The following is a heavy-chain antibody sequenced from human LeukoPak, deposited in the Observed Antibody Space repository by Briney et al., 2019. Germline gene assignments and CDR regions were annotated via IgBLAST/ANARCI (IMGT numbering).Heavy chain of an antibody. D-gene: IGHD1-26*01. CDR3: ALNWEL. CDR1: GDILSTYN. J-gene: IGHJ4*02. CDR2: INTNIGGT. Sequence: ASVKVSCKLSGDILSTYNIQRVRPAPGEGLEWVGWINTNIGGTNSAPKFQGRVSMTTETSIGTAYLELTRLTSDDTAIYYCALNWELWGQGTLVTVSS. V-gene: IGHV1-2*02.